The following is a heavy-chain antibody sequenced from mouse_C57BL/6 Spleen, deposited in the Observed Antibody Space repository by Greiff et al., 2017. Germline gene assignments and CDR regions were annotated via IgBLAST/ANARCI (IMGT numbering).Heavy chain of an antibody. D-gene: IGHD1-1*01. J-gene: IGHJ4*01. CDR1: GYAFSSSW. V-gene: IGHV1-82*01. Sequence: QVQLQQSGPELVKPGASVKISCKASGYAFSSSWMNWVKQRPGKGLEWIGRIYPGDGDTNYNGKFKGKATLTADKSSSTAYMQLSSLTSEDSAVYFCARRGSSIYAMDYWGQGTSVTVSS. CDR2: IYPGDGDT. CDR3: ARRGSSIYAMDY.